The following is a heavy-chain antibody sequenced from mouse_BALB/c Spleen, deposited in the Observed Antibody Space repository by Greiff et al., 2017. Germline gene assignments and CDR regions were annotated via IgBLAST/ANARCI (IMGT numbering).Heavy chain of an antibody. CDR1: GYTFTDYN. CDR2: IYPYNGGT. Sequence: VQLQQSGPELVKPGASVKISCKASGYTFTDYNMHWVKQSHGKSLEWIGYIYPYNGGTGYNQKFKSKATLTVDNSSSTAYMELRSLTSEDSAVYYCARNYGNYHYYAMDYWGQGTSVTVSS. J-gene: IGHJ4*01. CDR3: ARNYGNYHYYAMDY. D-gene: IGHD2-1*01. V-gene: IGHV1S29*02.